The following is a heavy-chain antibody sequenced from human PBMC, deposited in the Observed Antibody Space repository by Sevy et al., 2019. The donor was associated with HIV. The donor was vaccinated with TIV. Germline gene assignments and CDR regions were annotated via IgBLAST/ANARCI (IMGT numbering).Heavy chain of an antibody. CDR3: ARQGYSSSWLDY. CDR2: IYYSGST. V-gene: IGHV4-39*01. J-gene: IGHJ4*02. Sequence: SENLSLTCTVSGGSISSSSYYWGWIRQPPGKGLEWIGSIYYSGSTYYNPSLKSRVTISVDTSKNQFSLKLSSVTAADTAVYYCARQGYSSSWLDYWGQGTLVTVSS. CDR1: GGSISSSSYY. D-gene: IGHD6-13*01.